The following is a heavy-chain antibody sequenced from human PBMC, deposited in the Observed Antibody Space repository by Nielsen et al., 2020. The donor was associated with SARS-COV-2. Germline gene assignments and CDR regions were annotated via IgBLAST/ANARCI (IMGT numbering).Heavy chain of an antibody. Sequence: ASVKVSCKAFGYIFTSYGISWVRQAPGQGLEWMGWISAYNGNTNYAQKFPVRATMTRDTSTSTVYLELRSLRSDDTAVYYCARDYYGSGSPTPVFPLGPLWGQGTLVTVSS. CDR3: ARDYYGSGSPTPVFPLGPL. CDR2: ISAYNGNT. J-gene: IGHJ4*02. V-gene: IGHV1-18*01. CDR1: GYIFTSYG. D-gene: IGHD3-10*01.